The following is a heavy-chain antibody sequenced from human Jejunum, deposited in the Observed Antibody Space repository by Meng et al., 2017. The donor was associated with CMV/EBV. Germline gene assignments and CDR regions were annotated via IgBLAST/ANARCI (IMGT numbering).Heavy chain of an antibody. CDR1: GLSSISSGVG. CDR2: IYWDDDK. J-gene: IGHJ4*02. CDR3: AHFVGGYYPSRPDY. D-gene: IGHD1-26*01. Sequence: QIPLKESGPTLANPTQTLTLTCAFSGLSSISSGVGVGWIRQPPGKALEWLALIYWDDDKRYSPSLRSRLTITKDTSKNEVVLTMTNMDPVDTGTYYCAHFVGGYYPSRPDYWGQGTLVTVSS. V-gene: IGHV2-5*02.